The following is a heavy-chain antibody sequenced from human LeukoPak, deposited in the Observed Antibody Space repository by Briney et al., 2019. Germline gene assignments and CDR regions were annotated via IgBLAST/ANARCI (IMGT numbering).Heavy chain of an antibody. D-gene: IGHD1-26*01. CDR2: IYYSGST. CDR1: GGSISSSRYY. V-gene: IGHV4-39*01. Sequence: SETLSLTCTVSGGSISSSRYYWGWIRQPPGKGLEWIGSIYYSGSTYYNPSLRSRVTISVGTSRNQFSLKLSSVTAADTAVYYCATPYSGGYHGLDIWGQGTMITVSS. CDR3: ATPYSGGYHGLDI. J-gene: IGHJ3*02.